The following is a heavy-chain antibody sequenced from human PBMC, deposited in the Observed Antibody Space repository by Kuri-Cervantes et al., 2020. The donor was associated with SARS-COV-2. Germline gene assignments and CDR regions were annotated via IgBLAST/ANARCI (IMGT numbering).Heavy chain of an antibody. V-gene: IGHV4-4*02. CDR3: ARDLGYSYGENFNY. D-gene: IGHD5-18*01. J-gene: IGHJ4*02. CDR2: IYHSGST. CDR1: GGSISSSNW. Sequence: SETLSLTCAVSGGSISSSNWWSWVRQPPGKGLGWIGEIYHSGSTNYNPSLKSRVTILVDKSKNQFSLKLSSVTAADTAVYFCARDLGYSYGENFNYWGQGTLVTVSS.